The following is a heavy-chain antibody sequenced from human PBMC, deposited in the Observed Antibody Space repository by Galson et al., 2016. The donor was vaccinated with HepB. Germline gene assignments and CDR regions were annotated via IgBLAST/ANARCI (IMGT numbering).Heavy chain of an antibody. CDR2: INNGAATT. D-gene: IGHD2-21*01. CDR3: ARDDSSDCRGSPDY. V-gene: IGHV3-23*01. J-gene: IGHJ4*02. CDR1: GFFFSGRA. Sequence: SLRLSCAASGFFFSGRAMSWVRQAPGKGLEWVSGINNGAATTGYAASVKGRFTISRDNSKITLYLQMNSLRTDDTAVYYCARDDSSDCRGSPDYWGQGTLVTVSS.